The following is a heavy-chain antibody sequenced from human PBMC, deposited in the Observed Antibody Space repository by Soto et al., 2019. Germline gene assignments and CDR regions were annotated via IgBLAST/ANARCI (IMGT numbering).Heavy chain of an antibody. Sequence: SETLSLTCTVSGGSISSGDYYWSWIRQPPGKGLEWIGYIYYSGSTYYNPSLKSRVTISVDTSKNQFSLKLSSVTAADTAVYYCARGGRGNYYDSSDFDPWGQGTLVTVSS. CDR1: GGSISSGDYY. V-gene: IGHV4-30-4*01. D-gene: IGHD3-22*01. CDR3: ARGGRGNYYDSSDFDP. J-gene: IGHJ5*02. CDR2: IYYSGST.